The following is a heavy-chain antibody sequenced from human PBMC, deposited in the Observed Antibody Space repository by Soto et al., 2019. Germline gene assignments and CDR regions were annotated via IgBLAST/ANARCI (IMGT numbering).Heavy chain of an antibody. V-gene: IGHV3-15*01. J-gene: IGHJ6*02. CDR3: TTDPWYSNSHQYVMDL. D-gene: IGHD6-6*01. CDR2: IRSQTDGGTT. CDR1: GXTVTNAC. Sequence: GSLRLTCAAAGXTVTNACMSWVRQAPGKGLEWVARIRSQTDGGTTDYATPVKGRFSISRDDSKNTLYLEMNSLRTEETAVYFCTTDPWYSNSHQYVMDLWGPGTTGTVS.